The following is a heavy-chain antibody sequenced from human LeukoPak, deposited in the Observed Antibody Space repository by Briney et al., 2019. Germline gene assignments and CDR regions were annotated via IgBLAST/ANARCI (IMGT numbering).Heavy chain of an antibody. J-gene: IGHJ6*03. CDR3: AVNWNHFSYYLDV. D-gene: IGHD1-1*01. V-gene: IGHV3-30*02. CDR2: IRADGSDK. Sequence: GGSLRLSCAASGFPFSNNGMRWVRQTPGKGLEWVASIRADGSDKYHADSVKGRFTISRDNSKNTLFLQMSSLRAEDTAAYYCAVNWNHFSYYLDVWGEGTTVTVS. CDR1: GFPFSNNG.